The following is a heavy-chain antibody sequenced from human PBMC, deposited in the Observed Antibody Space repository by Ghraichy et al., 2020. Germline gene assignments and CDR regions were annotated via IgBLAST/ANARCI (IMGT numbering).Heavy chain of an antibody. CDR2: IYYSGST. D-gene: IGHD3-22*01. CDR1: GGSISSSSYY. Sequence: SETLSLTCTVSGGSISSSSYYWGWIRQPPGKGLEWIGSIYYSGSTYYNPSLKSRVTISVDTSKNQFSMKLSSVTAADTAVYYFASLQITMIVVVIPGWFDPWGQGTLVTVSS. CDR3: ASLQITMIVVVIPGWFDP. V-gene: IGHV4-39*01. J-gene: IGHJ5*02.